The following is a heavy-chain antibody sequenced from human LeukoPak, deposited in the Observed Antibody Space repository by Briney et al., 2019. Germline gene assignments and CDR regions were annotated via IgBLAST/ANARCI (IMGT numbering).Heavy chain of an antibody. CDR1: GYTFTSHS. D-gene: IGHD3-10*01. CDR2: INTGNGNT. Sequence: ASVKVSCKASGYTFTSHSMHWVRQAPGQRLEWMGWINTGNGNTKYSQKFQGRVTMTRDTSTSTVYMELSSLRSEDTAVYYCARAWAFGYYFDYWGQGTLVTVSS. J-gene: IGHJ4*02. CDR3: ARAWAFGYYFDY. V-gene: IGHV1-3*04.